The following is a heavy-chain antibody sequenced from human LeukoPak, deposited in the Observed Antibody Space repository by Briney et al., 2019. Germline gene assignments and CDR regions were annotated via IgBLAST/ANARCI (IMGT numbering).Heavy chain of an antibody. CDR2: ICGYNGNT. CDR3: VRESDSDVFDI. J-gene: IGHJ3*02. V-gene: IGHV1-18*01. Sequence: ASVKVSCKASGYTFTNYGITWVRQAPGQGLEWMGWICGYNGNTAYAQNLQGRVTMTTDTSTSTAYMELRSLRSDDTAVYYCVRESDSDVFDIWGQGTMVTVSS. CDR1: GYTFTNYG. D-gene: IGHD2-21*01.